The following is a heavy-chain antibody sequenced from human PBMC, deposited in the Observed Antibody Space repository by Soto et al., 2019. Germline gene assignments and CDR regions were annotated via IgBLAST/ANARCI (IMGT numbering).Heavy chain of an antibody. Sequence: QVQLVQSGAEVKKPGSSVKVSCKASGGTFSRDAISWVRQAPGQGLEWMGGIIPMFGTAKYVQKFQGRLTITADESTTTADMELGSLRSDDTAVYSCARGGVVVAASQLGWFDPWGQGTLVTVSS. CDR3: ARGGVVVAASQLGWFDP. V-gene: IGHV1-69*01. D-gene: IGHD2-15*01. CDR2: IIPMFGTA. J-gene: IGHJ5*02. CDR1: GGTFSRDA.